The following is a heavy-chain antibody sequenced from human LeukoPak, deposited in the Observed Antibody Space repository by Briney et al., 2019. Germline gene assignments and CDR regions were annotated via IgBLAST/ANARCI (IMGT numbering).Heavy chain of an antibody. CDR3: ARDDGDYAEYFQH. Sequence: GASVKVSCKASGYTFTGYYMHWVRQAPGQGLEWMGWINPNSGGTNYAQKFQGRVTMTRDTSISTAYMELSRLRSDDTAVYYCARDDGDYAEYFQHWGQGTLVTVSS. D-gene: IGHD4-17*01. V-gene: IGHV1-2*02. J-gene: IGHJ1*01. CDR2: INPNSGGT. CDR1: GYTFTGYY.